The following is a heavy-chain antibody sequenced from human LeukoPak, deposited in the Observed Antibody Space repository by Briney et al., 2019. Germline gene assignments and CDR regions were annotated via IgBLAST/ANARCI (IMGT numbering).Heavy chain of an antibody. CDR3: AGQKLVASDSWYYVMDV. D-gene: IGHD2-2*01. J-gene: IGHJ6*02. V-gene: IGHV3-21*01. Sequence: GGSLRLSCSASGFSFRSYHGMNRAPQPPGEGLEWVTLISRSSNSIHYAHSVRSRFTISSDNARTSLYSKMNGLRVEDTAVYDYAGQKLVASDSWYYVMDVWGQGTTVTVSS. CDR2: ISRSSNSI. CDR1: GFSFRSYHG.